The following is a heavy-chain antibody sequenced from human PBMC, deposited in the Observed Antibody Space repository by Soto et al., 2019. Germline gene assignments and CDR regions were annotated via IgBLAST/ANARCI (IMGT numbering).Heavy chain of an antibody. V-gene: IGHV3-74*03. D-gene: IGHD3-9*01. CDR3: VRHARLASS. CDR2: MNSDGSIT. J-gene: IGHJ5*02. Sequence: PGGSLRLSCAASGFTFGRYWMHWVRQAPGKGLVWVSRMNSDGSITTYADSVKGRFTISRDNAKKSLYLQMNSLRVEDTAVYYCVRHARLASSWGPGTLVTVSS. CDR1: GFTFGRYW.